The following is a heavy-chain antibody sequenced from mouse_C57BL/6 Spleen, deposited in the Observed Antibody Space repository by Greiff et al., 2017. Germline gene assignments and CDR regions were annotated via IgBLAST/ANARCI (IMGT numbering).Heavy chain of an antibody. Sequence: VQLQQSGPGLVQPSQSLSITCTVSGFSLTSYCVHWVRQSPGKGLEWLGVIWSGGSTDYYAAFISRLSISKENSKRQVLFKMNSLQADDTAIDYCARFSSPYWYFDVWGTGTTVTVSS. CDR2: IWSGGST. CDR3: ARFSSPYWYFDV. CDR1: GFSLTSYC. J-gene: IGHJ1*03. D-gene: IGHD1-1*01. V-gene: IGHV2-2*01.